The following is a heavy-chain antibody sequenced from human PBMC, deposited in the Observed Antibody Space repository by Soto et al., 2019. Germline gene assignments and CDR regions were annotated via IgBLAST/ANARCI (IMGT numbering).Heavy chain of an antibody. D-gene: IGHD3-9*01. CDR3: ARGLGKKLRYFDRPTYYFDY. CDR2: INHSGST. V-gene: IGHV4-34*01. J-gene: IGHJ4*02. CDR1: GGSFSGYY. Sequence: SETLSLTCAVYGGSFSGYYWSWIRQPPGKGLEWIGEINHSGSTNYNPSLKSRVTISVDTSKNQFSLKLSSVTAADTAVYYCARGLGKKLRYFDRPTYYFDYWGQGTLVTVSS.